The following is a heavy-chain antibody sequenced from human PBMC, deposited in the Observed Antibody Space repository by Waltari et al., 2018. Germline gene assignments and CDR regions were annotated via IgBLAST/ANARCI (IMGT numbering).Heavy chain of an antibody. V-gene: IGHV4-38-2*01. Sequence: QVQLQESGPGLVKPSETLSLTCAVSGYSISSGYYWGWIRQPPGKGLEWIGSIYHSGSTYYNPSLKSRVTISVDTSKNQFSLKLSSVTAADTAVYYCALIVGVAAAAIDYWGQGTLVTVSS. J-gene: IGHJ4*02. CDR1: GYSISSGYY. CDR2: IYHSGST. D-gene: IGHD6-13*01. CDR3: ALIVGVAAAAIDY.